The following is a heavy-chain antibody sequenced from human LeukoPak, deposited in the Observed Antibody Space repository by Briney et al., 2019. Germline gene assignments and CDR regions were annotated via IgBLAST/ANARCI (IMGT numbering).Heavy chain of an antibody. D-gene: IGHD6-19*01. J-gene: IGHJ6*02. Sequence: GGSLRLSCAASGFSFSSYGMHWVRQAPGKGLEWVAVISYDGSKKYYADSVKGRFTISRDNSKNTLYLQINSLRAEDTAVYYCAKDEAPGYSSGYNGMDVWGQGTTVTVSS. CDR2: ISYDGSKK. CDR1: GFSFSSYG. CDR3: AKDEAPGYSSGYNGMDV. V-gene: IGHV3-30*18.